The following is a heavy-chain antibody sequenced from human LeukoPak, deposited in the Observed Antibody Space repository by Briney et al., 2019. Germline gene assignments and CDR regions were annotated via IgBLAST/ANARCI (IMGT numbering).Heavy chain of an antibody. CDR3: ARDRSRNWFDP. J-gene: IGHJ5*02. Sequence: PGGSLRLSCVASGFPFSSYWMHWVRQAPGKGLVWVSRINSDGSSTSYADSVKGRFTISRDNAKNTLYLQMNSLRAEDTAVYYCARDRSRNWFDPWGQGTLVTVSS. V-gene: IGHV3-74*01. CDR2: INSDGSST. CDR1: GFPFSSYW.